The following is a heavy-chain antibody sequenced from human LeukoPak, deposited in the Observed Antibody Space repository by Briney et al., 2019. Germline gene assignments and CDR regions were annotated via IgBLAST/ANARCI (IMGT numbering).Heavy chain of an antibody. Sequence: PGGSLRLSCAASGFTFKDYSMNWVRQAPGKGLEWVSSIRTSSDYIYYEDSVKGRFTIARDNAKNSLYLQMDSLRDEDTAVYYCAKEGGSGSYYPENFDYWGQGTLVTVSS. CDR1: GFTFKDYS. V-gene: IGHV3-21*01. J-gene: IGHJ4*02. CDR3: AKEGGSGSYYPENFDY. D-gene: IGHD3-10*01. CDR2: IRTSSDYI.